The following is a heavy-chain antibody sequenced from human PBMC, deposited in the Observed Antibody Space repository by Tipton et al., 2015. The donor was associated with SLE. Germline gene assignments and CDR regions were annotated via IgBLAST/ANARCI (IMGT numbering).Heavy chain of an antibody. CDR2: IHYSGST. Sequence: TLSLTCTVSGGSISSHYWSWIRQPPGKGLEWIGYIHYSGSTNYNPSLKSRVTISVGTSKNQFSLKLSSVTAADTAVYYCARDLGAPGWLQLYAFDIWGQGTMVTVSS. J-gene: IGHJ3*02. D-gene: IGHD5-24*01. V-gene: IGHV4-59*11. CDR1: GGSISSHY. CDR3: ARDLGAPGWLQLYAFDI.